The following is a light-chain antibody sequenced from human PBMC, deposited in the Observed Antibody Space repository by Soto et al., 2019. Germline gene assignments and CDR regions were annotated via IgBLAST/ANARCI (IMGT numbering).Light chain of an antibody. CDR1: QGITNY. V-gene: IGKV1-27*01. CDR2: ATS. J-gene: IGKJ3*01. CDR3: QKYNSAPCT. Sequence: DIQMTQSPSSLSASVGDRVTITCRASQGITNYLAWYQQQPGKVPKLLIYATSTLQSGVPFRFSGSGSETDFTLTISSLQPEDVATYYCQKYNSAPCTFGHGTKVDIK.